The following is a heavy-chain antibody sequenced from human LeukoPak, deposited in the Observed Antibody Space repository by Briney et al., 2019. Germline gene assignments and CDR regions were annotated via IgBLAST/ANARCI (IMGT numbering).Heavy chain of an antibody. CDR3: ARAGSLWFGEDYYMDV. CDR2: ISAYNGNT. J-gene: IGHJ6*03. CDR1: GYTFTSYG. V-gene: IGHV1-18*01. Sequence: ASVKVSCKASGYTFTSYGISWVRQAPGQGLEWMGWISAYNGNTNYAQKLQGRVTMTTDTSTSTAYMELRSLRSDGTAVYYCARAGSLWFGEDYYMDVWGKGTTVTISS. D-gene: IGHD3-10*01.